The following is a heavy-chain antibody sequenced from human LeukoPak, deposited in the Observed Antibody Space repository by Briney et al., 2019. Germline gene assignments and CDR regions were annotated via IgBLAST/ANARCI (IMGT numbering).Heavy chain of an antibody. V-gene: IGHV1-69*04. CDR2: IIPILGIA. Sequence: GASVKVSCKASGGTFSSYAISWVRQAPGQGLEWMGRIIPILGIANYAQKLQGRVTITADKSTSTAYMELSSLRSEDTAVYYCAREEMVRGVIGSFDYWGQGTLVTVSP. CDR3: AREEMVRGVIGSFDY. CDR1: GGTFSSYA. J-gene: IGHJ4*02. D-gene: IGHD3-10*01.